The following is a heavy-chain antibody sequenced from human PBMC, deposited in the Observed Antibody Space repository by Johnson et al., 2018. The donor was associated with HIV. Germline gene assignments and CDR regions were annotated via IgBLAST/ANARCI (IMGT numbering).Heavy chain of an antibody. CDR2: ISYDGSNK. CDR3: ARACRDGYTCDVFDI. V-gene: IGHV3-30*14. Sequence: QVQLVESGGGVVQPGRSLRLSCAASGFTFSSYAMHWVRQAPGKGLEWVEVISYDGSNKYYADSVKGRFTISRDNSKNTLYLQMNSLRAEDTAVYYCARACRDGYTCDVFDIWGQGTLVTVSS. CDR1: GFTFSSYA. D-gene: IGHD5-24*01. J-gene: IGHJ3*02.